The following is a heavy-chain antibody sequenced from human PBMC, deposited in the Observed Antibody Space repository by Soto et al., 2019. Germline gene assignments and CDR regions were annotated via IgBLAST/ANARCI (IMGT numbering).Heavy chain of an antibody. CDR1: GFTFTSSA. Sequence: GASVKVSCKASGFTFTSSAVQWVRQARGQRLEWIGWIVVGSGNTNYAQKFQERVTITRDMSTSTAYMELSSLRSEDTAVYYCAAERSSGRETIDYWGQGTLVTVSS. CDR2: IVVGSGNT. V-gene: IGHV1-58*01. J-gene: IGHJ4*02. D-gene: IGHD6-19*01. CDR3: AAERSSGRETIDY.